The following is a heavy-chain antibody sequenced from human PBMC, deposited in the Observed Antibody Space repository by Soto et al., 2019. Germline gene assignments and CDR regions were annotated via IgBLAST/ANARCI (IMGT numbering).Heavy chain of an antibody. CDR2: IIPISDTT. Sequence: QVQLVQSGAEVKKPGSSVKVSCKASGGTFSSYAISWVRQAPGQGLEWMGGIIPISDTTNYAQKFQGRVTSTADESTSTAYTELSSLRSEDTAVYYCTSSQGSSTSLEIYYYYYYGMDVRGQGTTVTVSS. J-gene: IGHJ6*02. D-gene: IGHD2-2*01. CDR3: TSSQGSSTSLEIYYYYYYGMDV. CDR1: GGTFSSYA. V-gene: IGHV1-69*01.